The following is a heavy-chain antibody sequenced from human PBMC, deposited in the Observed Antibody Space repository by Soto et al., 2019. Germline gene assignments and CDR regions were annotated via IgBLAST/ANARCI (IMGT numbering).Heavy chain of an antibody. CDR2: IYYSGST. D-gene: IGHD2-2*01. CDR1: GGAVSSGSYY. CDR3: ARGVTRYQLLTYYYGMDV. J-gene: IGHJ6*02. V-gene: IGHV4-61*01. Sequence: KTSETLSLTCTVSGGAVSSGSYYWSWIRQPPGKGLEWIGYIYYSGSTNYNPSLKSRVTISVDTSKNQFSLKLSSVTAADTAVYYCARGVTRYQLLTYYYGMDVWGQGTTVTVSS.